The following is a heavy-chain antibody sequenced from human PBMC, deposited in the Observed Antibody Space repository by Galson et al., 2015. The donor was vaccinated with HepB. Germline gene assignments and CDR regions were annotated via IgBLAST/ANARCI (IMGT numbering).Heavy chain of an antibody. J-gene: IGHJ3*02. Sequence: SLRLSCAASGFTFSSYAMHWVRQAPGKGLEWVAVISYDGSHKYYADSVKGRFTISRDNSKNTLYLQMNSLRAEDTAVYYCAKGASTVVTVWAFDIWGQGTMVTVSS. CDR2: ISYDGSHK. CDR3: AKGASTVVTVWAFDI. V-gene: IGHV3-30*07. D-gene: IGHD4-23*01. CDR1: GFTFSSYA.